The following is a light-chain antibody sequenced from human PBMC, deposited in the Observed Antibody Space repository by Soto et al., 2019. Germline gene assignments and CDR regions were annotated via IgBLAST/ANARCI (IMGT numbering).Light chain of an antibody. CDR1: KIGSKS. CDR2: NDN. V-gene: IGLV3-21*02. Sequence: SYELAQPPSVSVAPGQTARITCGGNKIGSKSVHWYQQKPGQAPVLVVYNDNDRPSGIPERFSGSNSDSTATLTISRVEVGDEADYYCQLWDSNSDHVVFGGGTKLTVL. J-gene: IGLJ2*01. CDR3: QLWDSNSDHVV.